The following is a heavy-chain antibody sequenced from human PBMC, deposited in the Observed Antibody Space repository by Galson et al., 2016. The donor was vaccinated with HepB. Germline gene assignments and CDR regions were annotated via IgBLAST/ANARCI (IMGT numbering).Heavy chain of an antibody. CDR3: ARDEGFYNGMDV. J-gene: IGHJ6*02. D-gene: IGHD2-2*02. CDR2: IHDSGNT. CDR1: SDPVTSGTYY. Sequence: TLSLTCTVSSDPVTSGTYYWSWVRQSPGKGLDWIGYIHDSGNTNYNPSIKSRVTISRDTSKNQFFLELTSVTAADTAVYYCARDEGFYNGMDVWGQGTTGAVAS. V-gene: IGHV4-61*01.